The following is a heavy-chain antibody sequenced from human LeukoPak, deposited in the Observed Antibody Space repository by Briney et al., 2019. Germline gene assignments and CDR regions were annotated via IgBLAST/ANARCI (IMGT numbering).Heavy chain of an antibody. CDR1: GFSFSSYA. Sequence: GGSLRLSCATSGFSFSSYAMSWVRQAPGKGLEWVSAMSSSDDGRYYAASVRGRFTISRDTSRSTLYLQMNSLRAEDTAVYYCAKSNGWYSGYLDYWGQGTLVTVSS. J-gene: IGHJ4*02. CDR3: AKSNGWYSGYLDY. V-gene: IGHV3-23*01. D-gene: IGHD6-19*01. CDR2: MSSSDDGR.